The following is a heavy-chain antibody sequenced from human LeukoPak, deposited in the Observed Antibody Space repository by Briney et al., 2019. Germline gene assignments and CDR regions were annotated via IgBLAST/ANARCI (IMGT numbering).Heavy chain of an antibody. D-gene: IGHD4-17*01. J-gene: IGHJ4*02. V-gene: IGHV4-39*01. CDR1: GGSISSSSYY. Sequence: SETLSLTCTVSGGSISSSSYYWGWIRQPPGKGPEWIGSIYYSGSTYYNPSLKSRVTISVDTSKNQFSLKLSSVTAADTAVYYCAITVTTIVYWGQGTLVTVSS. CDR3: AITVTTIVY. CDR2: IYYSGST.